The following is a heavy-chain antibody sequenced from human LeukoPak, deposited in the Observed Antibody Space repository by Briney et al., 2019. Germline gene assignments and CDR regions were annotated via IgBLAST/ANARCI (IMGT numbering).Heavy chain of an antibody. V-gene: IGHV4-39*07. D-gene: IGHD2-15*01. CDR2: IYSSGST. CDR1: GGSISSSYYY. J-gene: IGHJ5*02. Sequence: SETLSLTCTVSGGSISSSYYYWGWIRQPPGKGLEWIGSIYSSGSTYYNPSLKSRVTISVDTSKNQFSLKLSSVTAADTAVYYCARDKDRNWFDPWGQGTLVTVSS. CDR3: ARDKDRNWFDP.